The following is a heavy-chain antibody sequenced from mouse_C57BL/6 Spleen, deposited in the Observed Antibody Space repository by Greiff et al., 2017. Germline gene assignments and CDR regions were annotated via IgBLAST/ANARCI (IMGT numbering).Heavy chain of an antibody. Sequence: EVMLVESGGDLVKPGGSLKLSCAASGFTFSSYGMSWVRQTPDKRLEWVATISSGGSYTYYPDSVKGRFTISRDNAKNTLYLQMSSLKSEDTAMYYCARGGLRRGYAMDYWGQGTSVTVSS. J-gene: IGHJ4*01. V-gene: IGHV5-6*01. CDR2: ISSGGSYT. CDR1: GFTFSSYG. D-gene: IGHD2-4*01. CDR3: ARGGLRRGYAMDY.